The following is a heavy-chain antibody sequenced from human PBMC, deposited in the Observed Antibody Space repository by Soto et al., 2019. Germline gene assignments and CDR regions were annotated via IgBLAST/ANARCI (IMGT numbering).Heavy chain of an antibody. CDR1: GFTFSTYS. CDR3: ARDSRAYCGGDCSVY. CDR2: ISSSSSTI. D-gene: IGHD2-21*02. V-gene: IGHV3-48*01. Sequence: GGSLRLSGAASGFTFSTYSMNWVRQAPGKGLEWVSYISSSSSTIYYADSVKGRFTISRGNAKNALYLQMNSLRAEDTAVYYCARDSRAYCGGDCSVYWGQGTQVTVSS. J-gene: IGHJ4*02.